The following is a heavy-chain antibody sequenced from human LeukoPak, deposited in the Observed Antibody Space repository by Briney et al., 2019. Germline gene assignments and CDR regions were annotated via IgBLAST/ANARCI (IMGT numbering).Heavy chain of an antibody. Sequence: ASVKVSCKVSGYTLTELSMHWVRQAPGKGLEWMGGFDPEDGETIYAQKFQGRVTMTEDTSTDTAYMELNSLRSEDTAVYYCATDSGSYYAEYFQHWGQGTLVTVSS. J-gene: IGHJ1*01. CDR2: FDPEDGET. CDR3: ATDSGSYYAEYFQH. V-gene: IGHV1-24*01. D-gene: IGHD1-26*01. CDR1: GYTLTELS.